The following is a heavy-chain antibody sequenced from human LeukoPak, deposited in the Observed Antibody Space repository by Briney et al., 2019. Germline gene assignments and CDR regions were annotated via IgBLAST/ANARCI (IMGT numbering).Heavy chain of an antibody. CDR3: ARDPYTSWYYMDV. D-gene: IGHD2-2*01. Sequence: SQTLSLTCTVSGGSISSGDYYWSWIRQPPGKGLEWIGYIYYSGSTYYNPSLKSRVTISVDTSKNQFSLKLSSVTATDTAVYYCARDPYTSWYYMDVWGKETTVTVSS. CDR2: IYYSGST. J-gene: IGHJ6*03. V-gene: IGHV4-30-4*01. CDR1: GGSISSGDYY.